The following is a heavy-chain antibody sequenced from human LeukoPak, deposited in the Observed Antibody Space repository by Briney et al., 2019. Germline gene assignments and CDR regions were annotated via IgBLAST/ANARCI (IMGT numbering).Heavy chain of an antibody. J-gene: IGHJ4*02. D-gene: IGHD3-22*01. Sequence: GGSLRLSCAASGFTFSSYAMHWVRQAPGKGLEWVAVISYDGSNKYYADSVKGRFTISRDNSKNTLYLQMKSLRAEDTAVYYCARSGYYYDSSGFPSYWGQGTLVTVSS. CDR1: GFTFSSYA. CDR3: ARSGYYYDSSGFPSY. V-gene: IGHV3-30*01. CDR2: ISYDGSNK.